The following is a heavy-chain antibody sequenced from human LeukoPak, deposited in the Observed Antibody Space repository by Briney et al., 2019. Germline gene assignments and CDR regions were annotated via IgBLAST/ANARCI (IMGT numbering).Heavy chain of an antibody. CDR3: ARDGHYFAMDV. CDR2: IKPDGSEK. CDR1: GFTFNYHW. J-gene: IGHJ6*02. V-gene: IGHV3-7*03. Sequence: GGSLSLSCAASGFTFNYHWMSWVRQTPGKGLEWLANIKPDGSEKYYVDSVRGRFTISRDNAKSSVHLQMNGLRAEDTAIYYCARDGHYFAMDVWGQGTTVTVSS.